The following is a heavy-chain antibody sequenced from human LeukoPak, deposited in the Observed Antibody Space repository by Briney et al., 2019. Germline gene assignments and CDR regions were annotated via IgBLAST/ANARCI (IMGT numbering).Heavy chain of an antibody. Sequence: SETLSLTCTVSGGSISSSSYYWGWIRQPPGKGLEWIGSIYYSGSTHYNPSLKSRVTISVDTSKNQLSLKLSSVTAADTAVYYCARDGEMATIENYFDYWGQGTLVTVSS. J-gene: IGHJ4*02. CDR1: GGSISSSSYY. CDR2: IYYSGST. CDR3: ARDGEMATIENYFDY. V-gene: IGHV4-39*07. D-gene: IGHD5-24*01.